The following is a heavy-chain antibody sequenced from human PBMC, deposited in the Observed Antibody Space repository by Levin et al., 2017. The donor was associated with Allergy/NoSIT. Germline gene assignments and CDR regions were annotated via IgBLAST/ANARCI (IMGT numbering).Heavy chain of an antibody. J-gene: IGHJ6*03. V-gene: IGHV4-30-2*01. CDR3: ARGPDLGFDYYYYMDV. CDR2: IYHSGST. Sequence: SETLSLTCAVSGGSISSGGYSWSWIRQPPGKGLEWIGYIYHSGSTYYNPSLKSRVTISVDRSKNQFSLQLSSVTAADTAVYYCARGPDLGFDYYYYMDVWGKGTTVTVYS. CDR1: GGSISSGGYS. D-gene: IGHD3-3*01.